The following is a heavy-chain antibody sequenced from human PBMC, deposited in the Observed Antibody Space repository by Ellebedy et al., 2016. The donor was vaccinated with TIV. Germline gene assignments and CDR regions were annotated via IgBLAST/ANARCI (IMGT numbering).Heavy chain of an antibody. Sequence: MPSETLSLTCSVPGGSIITTEYSWGWIRQSPGQGLEWIGASKYSGSTQYNPSLKSRVTISVDPSKSHFSLRLSSVTAADTAVYFGARLVGGFYYAMDVWGQGTAVTVSS. CDR3: ARLVGGFYYAMDV. J-gene: IGHJ6*02. CDR1: GGSIITTEYS. CDR2: SKYSGST. V-gene: IGHV4-39*02. D-gene: IGHD2-15*01.